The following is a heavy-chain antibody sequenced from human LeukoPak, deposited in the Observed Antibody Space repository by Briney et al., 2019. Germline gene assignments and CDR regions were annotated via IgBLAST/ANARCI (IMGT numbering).Heavy chain of an antibody. Sequence: GRSLRLSCAASGFTFSSYGMHWVRQAPGKVLEWVAVISYDGSNKYYADSVKGRFTISRDNSKNTLYLQMNSLRAEDTAVYYCAKDAGLIAVDYYMDVWGKGTTVTISS. J-gene: IGHJ6*03. D-gene: IGHD6-19*01. V-gene: IGHV3-30*18. CDR1: GFTFSSYG. CDR2: ISYDGSNK. CDR3: AKDAGLIAVDYYMDV.